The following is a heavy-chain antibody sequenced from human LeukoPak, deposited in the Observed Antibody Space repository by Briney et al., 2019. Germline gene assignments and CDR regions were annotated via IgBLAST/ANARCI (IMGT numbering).Heavy chain of an antibody. V-gene: IGHV3-23*01. CDR3: ARLLVPAAILPRGYMDV. D-gene: IGHD2-2*02. CDR1: GFTFRSYA. CDR2: ISGSGGST. J-gene: IGHJ6*03. Sequence: GGSLRLSCAASGFTFRSYAMSWVRQAPGKGLEWVSAISGSGGSTYYADSVKGRFTISRDNSKNTLYLQMNSLRAEDTAVYYCARLLVPAAILPRGYMDVWGKGTTVTVSS.